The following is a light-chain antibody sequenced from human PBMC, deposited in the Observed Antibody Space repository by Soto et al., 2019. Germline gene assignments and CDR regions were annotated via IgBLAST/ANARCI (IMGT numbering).Light chain of an antibody. CDR2: DVK. J-gene: IGLJ1*01. CDR3: CSYAGDYTFV. V-gene: IGLV2-11*01. Sequence: QSALSQPRSVSGSPGQSVTLSCTGTSSDVGGYNYVTWYQQYPGKAPKVMIYDVKTRPSGVPDRFSGSKSGNTASLTISGLQAEDEADYYCCSYAGDYTFVFGTGTKLTFL. CDR1: SSDVGGYNY.